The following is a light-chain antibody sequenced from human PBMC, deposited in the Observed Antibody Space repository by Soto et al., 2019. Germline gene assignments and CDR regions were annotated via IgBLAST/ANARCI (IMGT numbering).Light chain of an antibody. J-gene: IGKJ2*01. CDR2: GAS. Sequence: EIVLTQSPGTLSLSPGDRATLSCRASQSVSSSYLAWYQQKLGQAPRLLIYGASSRATGIPDRFSGSGSGTDFTLTISRLEPEDFAVYYCQQYDNSPLYIFGQGTKLEIK. CDR1: QSVSSSY. V-gene: IGKV3-20*01. CDR3: QQYDNSPLYI.